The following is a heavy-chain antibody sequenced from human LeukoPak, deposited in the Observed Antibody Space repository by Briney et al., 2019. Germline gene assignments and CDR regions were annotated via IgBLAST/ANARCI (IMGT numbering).Heavy chain of an antibody. J-gene: IGHJ4*02. V-gene: IGHV5-51*01. CDR2: IFPGDYDT. CDR1: GYRFTTYW. D-gene: IGHD3-10*01. CDR3: ARRGGSESSYNIDY. Sequence: GESLKISCKGSGYRFTTYWIGWVRQMPGKGLEWVGIIFPGDYDTRYSPSFQGQVTISADKSISTAYLQWSSLKASDTAMYYCARRGGSESSYNIDYWGQGTLVTVSS.